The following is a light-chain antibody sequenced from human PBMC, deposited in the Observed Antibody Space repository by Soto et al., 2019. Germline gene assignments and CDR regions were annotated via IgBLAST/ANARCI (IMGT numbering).Light chain of an antibody. J-gene: IGKJ1*01. Sequence: EIVLTQSPGTLSLSPGERATLSCRASQSVSSSYLAWYQQKPGQAPRPLIYGASNRATGIPDRFSGSGSGTGLTLTISRLEPEDFAVYSCQQYGSSPPTFGQGTKV. CDR3: QQYGSSPPT. CDR1: QSVSSSY. V-gene: IGKV3-20*01. CDR2: GAS.